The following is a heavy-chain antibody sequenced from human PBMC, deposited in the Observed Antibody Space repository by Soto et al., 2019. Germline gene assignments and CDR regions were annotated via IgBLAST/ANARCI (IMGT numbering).Heavy chain of an antibody. V-gene: IGHV1-3*01. CDR2: INAGNGNT. CDR1: GYTFTSYA. J-gene: IGHJ4*02. CDR3: ARGDYYDIHDY. Sequence: ASVKVSCKASGYTFTSYAMHWVRQAPGQRLEWMGWINAGNGNTKYSQKFQGRVTITGDTSASTAYMEVSSLRSEDTAVYYCARGDYYDIHDYWGQGTLVTVSS. D-gene: IGHD3-22*01.